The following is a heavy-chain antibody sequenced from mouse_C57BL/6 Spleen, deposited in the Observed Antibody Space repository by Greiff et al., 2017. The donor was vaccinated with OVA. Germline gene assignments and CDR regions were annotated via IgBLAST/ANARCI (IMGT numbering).Heavy chain of an antibody. D-gene: IGHD1-1*01. CDR1: GYSITSGYY. J-gene: IGHJ2*01. V-gene: IGHV3-6*01. CDR3: ASGYFGSSNFDY. Sequence: EVKVEESGPGLVKPSQSLSLTCSVTGYSITSGYYWNWIRQFPGNKLEWMGYISYDGSNNYNPSLKNRISITRDTSKNQFFLKLNSVTTEDTATYYCASGYFGSSNFDYWGQGTTLTVSS. CDR2: ISYDGSN.